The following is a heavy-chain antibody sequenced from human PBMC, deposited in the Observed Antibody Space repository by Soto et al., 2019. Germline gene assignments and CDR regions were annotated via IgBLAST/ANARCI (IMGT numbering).Heavy chain of an antibody. V-gene: IGHV4-31*03. CDR3: ARDRDWHTSYYFYGMDV. J-gene: IGHJ6*02. D-gene: IGHD3-9*01. CDR1: GGSISSGGYY. Sequence: QVQLQESGPGLVKPSQTLSLTCTVSGGSISSGGYYWSWSRQHPGKGLEWIGYIYYSGSTYYNPSLKSRVTISVDTSKNQFSLKLSSVTAADTAVYYCARDRDWHTSYYFYGMDVWGQGTTVTVSS. CDR2: IYYSGST.